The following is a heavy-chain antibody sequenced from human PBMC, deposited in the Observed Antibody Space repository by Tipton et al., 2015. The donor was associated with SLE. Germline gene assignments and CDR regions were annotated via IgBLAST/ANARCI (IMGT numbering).Heavy chain of an antibody. D-gene: IGHD3-16*02. CDR3: ATRVIAGYDN. Sequence: QLVQSGPEVKKPGASVKVSCKASGYTFIGYAVHWVRQAPGHGLEWMGWINGTNGYTRYQQKFQGRVTFTRDTSASTAYMELSSLRSEDTAVYFWATRVIAGYDNWGQGTLVTVSS. J-gene: IGHJ4*02. CDR2: INGTNGYT. CDR1: GYTFIGYA. V-gene: IGHV1-3*01.